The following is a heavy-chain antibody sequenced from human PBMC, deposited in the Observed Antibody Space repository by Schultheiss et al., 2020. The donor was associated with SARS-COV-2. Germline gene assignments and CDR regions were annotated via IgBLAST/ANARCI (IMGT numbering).Heavy chain of an antibody. Sequence: GGSLRLSCAASGFTFSSYAMHWVRQAPGKGLEWVAVIWYDGSNKYYADSVKGRFTISRDNSKNTLYLQMNSLRAEDTAVYYCARERADSSGYYSFDYWGQGTLVTVAS. CDR3: ARERADSSGYYSFDY. V-gene: IGHV3-30*04. CDR1: GFTFSSYA. J-gene: IGHJ4*02. D-gene: IGHD3-22*01. CDR2: IWYDGSNK.